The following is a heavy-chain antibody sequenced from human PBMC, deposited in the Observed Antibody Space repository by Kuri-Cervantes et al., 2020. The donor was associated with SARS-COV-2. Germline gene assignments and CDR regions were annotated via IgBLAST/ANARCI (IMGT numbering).Heavy chain of an antibody. CDR2: IYYSGST. CDR1: GGYISSYS. Sequence: SCTVSGGYISSYSGSWIRQPPGKGLEWSGYIYYSGSTNYNPSLKSRVTISVDTSKNQFSLKLSSVTAADTDVYYCARGYSVIDYWGQGTLVTVSS. CDR3: ARGYSVIDY. J-gene: IGHJ4*02. V-gene: IGHV4-59*01. D-gene: IGHD5-18*01.